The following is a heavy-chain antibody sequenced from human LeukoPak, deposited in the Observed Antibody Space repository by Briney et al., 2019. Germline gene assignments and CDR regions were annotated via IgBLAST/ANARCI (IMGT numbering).Heavy chain of an antibody. J-gene: IGHJ5*02. Sequence: ASVKVSCKASGYTFTSYNMHWVRQAPGQGLEWMGIINSSGGSTIYAQKFQGRVTMTEDTSTDTAYMELSSLRSEDTAVYYCAISYYGSGSYYITHWFDPWGQGTLVTVSS. CDR2: INSSGGST. CDR3: AISYYGSGSYYITHWFDP. D-gene: IGHD3-10*01. V-gene: IGHV1-46*01. CDR1: GYTFTSYN.